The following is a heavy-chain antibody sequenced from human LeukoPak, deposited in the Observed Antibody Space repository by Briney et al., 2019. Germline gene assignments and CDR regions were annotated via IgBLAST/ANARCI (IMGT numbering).Heavy chain of an antibody. CDR2: IKQDGSEK. Sequence: GVSLRLSCPASGFTFSSYWMSWVRQAPGKGLEWVANIKQDGSEKYYVDSVKGRFTISRDNAKNSLYLQMNSLRAEDTAVYYCARAIQKYYDFWSGLDVWGKGTTVTVSS. D-gene: IGHD3-3*01. CDR3: ARAIQKYYDFWSGLDV. J-gene: IGHJ6*04. V-gene: IGHV3-7*01. CDR1: GFTFSSYW.